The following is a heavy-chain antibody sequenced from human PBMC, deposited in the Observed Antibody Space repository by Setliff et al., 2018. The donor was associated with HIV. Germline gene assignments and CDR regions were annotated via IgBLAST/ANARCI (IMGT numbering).Heavy chain of an antibody. V-gene: IGHV3-21*06. Sequence: GGSLRLSCAASGFTVSSNYMNWVRQAPGKGLEWVSSIIYYADSVRGRFTISRDNAENLLYLQMNILRVEDTAVYYCARDLLASKATFDVWGHGTMVTVSS. J-gene: IGHJ3*01. CDR1: GFTVSSNY. CDR3: ARDLLASKATFDV. D-gene: IGHD2-8*02. CDR2: II.